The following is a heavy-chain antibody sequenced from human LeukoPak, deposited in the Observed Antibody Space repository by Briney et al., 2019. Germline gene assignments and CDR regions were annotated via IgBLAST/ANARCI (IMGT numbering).Heavy chain of an antibody. CDR1: GFTFSSYA. CDR2: ISYDGSNK. D-gene: IGHD6-13*01. V-gene: IGHV3-30*04. CDR3: ARALAGYLT. Sequence: GRSLRLSCAASGFTFSSYAMHWVRQAPGKGLEWVAVISYDGSNKYYADSVKGRFTISRDNSKNTLYLQMNSLRAEDTAVYYCARALAGYLTWGQGTLVTVSS. J-gene: IGHJ5*02.